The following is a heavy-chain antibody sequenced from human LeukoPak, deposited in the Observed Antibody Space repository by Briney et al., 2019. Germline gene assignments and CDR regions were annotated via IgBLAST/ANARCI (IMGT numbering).Heavy chain of an antibody. CDR3: AKGLQGRLGELSVDY. CDR1: GFTFSSYG. Sequence: GGSLRLSCAASGFTFSSYGMHWVRQAPGKGLEWVAFIRYDGSNKYYADSVKGRFTISRDNSKNTLYLQMNSLRAEDTAVYYCAKGLQGRLGELSVDYWDQGTLVTVSS. CDR2: IRYDGSNK. D-gene: IGHD3-16*02. V-gene: IGHV3-30*02. J-gene: IGHJ4*02.